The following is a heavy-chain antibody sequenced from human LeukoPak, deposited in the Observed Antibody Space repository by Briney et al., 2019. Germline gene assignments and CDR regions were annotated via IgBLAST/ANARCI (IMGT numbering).Heavy chain of an antibody. CDR3: ARDFSPGTGTTG. J-gene: IGHJ4*02. CDR2: ISSSSSYI. CDR1: GFTFSSYS. D-gene: IGHD1-1*01. V-gene: IGHV3-21*01. Sequence: GGSLRLSCAASGFTFSSYSMNWDRQAPGKGLEWVSSISSSSSYIYYADSVKGRFTISRDNAKNSLYLQMNSLRAEDTAVYYCARDFSPGTGTTGWGQGTLVTVSS.